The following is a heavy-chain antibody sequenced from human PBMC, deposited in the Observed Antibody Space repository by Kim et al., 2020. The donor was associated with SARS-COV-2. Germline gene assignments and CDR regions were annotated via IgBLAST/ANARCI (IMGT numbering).Heavy chain of an antibody. V-gene: IGHV3-74*01. CDR1: GFTFSSYW. Sequence: GGSLRLSCAASGFTFSSYWMHWVRQAPGKGLVWVSRINSDGSSTSYADSVKGRFTISRDNAKNTLYLQMNSLRAEDTAVYYCASISALDGMTTTYYYYGMDVWGQGTTVTVSS. J-gene: IGHJ6*02. CDR3: ASISALDGMTTTYYYYGMDV. D-gene: IGHD4-17*01. CDR2: INSDGSST.